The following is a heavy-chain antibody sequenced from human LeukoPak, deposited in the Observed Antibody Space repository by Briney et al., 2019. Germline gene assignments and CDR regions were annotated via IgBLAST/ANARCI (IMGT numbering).Heavy chain of an antibody. Sequence: GGSLRLSCAASGFTFSSYAMHWVRQAPGKGLEWVAVISYDGSNKYYADSVKGRFTISRDNSKNTLYLQMNSLRAEDTAVYYCASPYCGSTSCYPETWGQGTPVTVSS. V-gene: IGHV3-30-3*01. D-gene: IGHD2-2*01. J-gene: IGHJ5*02. CDR2: ISYDGSNK. CDR1: GFTFSSYA. CDR3: ASPYCGSTSCYPET.